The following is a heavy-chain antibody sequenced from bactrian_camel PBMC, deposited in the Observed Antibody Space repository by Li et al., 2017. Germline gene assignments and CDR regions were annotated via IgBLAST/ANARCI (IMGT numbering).Heavy chain of an antibody. D-gene: IGHD3*01. J-gene: IGHJ4*01. CDR2: IAGDGRT. Sequence: HVQLVESGGGSVQAGGSLRLSCVISGYTLPMNMGWFRRLPGQEREGVAAIAGDGRTDYADSAKGRFTISRDGAKNIISLQMYSPKPEDTATYYCAADLVTDEPSLLEREYYYWGQGTQVTVS. V-gene: IGHV3S53*01. CDR3: AADLVTDEPSLLEREYYY. CDR1: GYTLPMN.